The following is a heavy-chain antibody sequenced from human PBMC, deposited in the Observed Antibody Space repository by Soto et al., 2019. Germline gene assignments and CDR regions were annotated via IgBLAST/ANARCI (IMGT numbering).Heavy chain of an antibody. CDR2: ISSSSSYT. V-gene: IGHV3-11*05. D-gene: IGHD2-2*01. CDR3: ERDIVVVPPNYGMDV. CDR1: GFTFSDYY. Sequence: GGFLRLSCAASGFTFSDYYMSWIRQAPGKGLEWVSYISSSSSYTNYADSVKGRFTISRDNAKNSLYLQMNSLRAEDTAVYYCERDIVVVPPNYGMDVWGQGTTVTVSS. J-gene: IGHJ6*02.